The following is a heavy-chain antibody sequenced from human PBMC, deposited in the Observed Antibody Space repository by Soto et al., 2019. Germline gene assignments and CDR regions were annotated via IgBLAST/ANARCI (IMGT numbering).Heavy chain of an antibody. CDR3: ARDPLKYRSSDEGYFDY. CDR1: GYSFTSYW. D-gene: IGHD6-13*01. V-gene: IGHV5-51*01. J-gene: IGHJ4*02. Sequence: PGESLKISCKGSGYSFTSYWIGWVRQMPGKGLEWMGIIYPGDSDTRYSPSFQGQVTISADKSISTAYLQWSSLKASDTAMYYCARDPLKYRSSDEGYFDYWGQGTLVTVSS. CDR2: IYPGDSDT.